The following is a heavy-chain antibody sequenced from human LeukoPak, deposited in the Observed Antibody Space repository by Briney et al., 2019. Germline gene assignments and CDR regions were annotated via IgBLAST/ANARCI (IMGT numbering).Heavy chain of an antibody. CDR2: IYYSGST. D-gene: IGHD3-22*01. Sequence: SETLSLTCTVSGGSISSYYWSWIRQPPGKGLEWIGYIYYSGSTNYNPSLKSRVTISVDTSKNQFSLKLSSVTAADTAVYYCARDLGYYDSSGYLGWGQGTLVTVSS. V-gene: IGHV4-59*12. CDR3: ARDLGYYDSSGYLG. J-gene: IGHJ4*02. CDR1: GGSISSYY.